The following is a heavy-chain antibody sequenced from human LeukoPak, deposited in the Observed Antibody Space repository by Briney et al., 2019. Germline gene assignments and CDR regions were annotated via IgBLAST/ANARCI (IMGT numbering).Heavy chain of an antibody. CDR3: ARVYYYDSSDYYDTSCFDY. CDR1: GGSISSSSYY. Sequence: SETLSLTCTVSGGSISSSSYYWGWIRQPPGKGLEWIGSIYYSGSTYYNPSLKSRVTISVDTSKNQFSLKLSSVTAADTAVYYCARVYYYDSSDYYDTSCFDYWGQGTLVTVSS. J-gene: IGHJ4*02. CDR2: IYYSGST. D-gene: IGHD3-22*01. V-gene: IGHV4-39*07.